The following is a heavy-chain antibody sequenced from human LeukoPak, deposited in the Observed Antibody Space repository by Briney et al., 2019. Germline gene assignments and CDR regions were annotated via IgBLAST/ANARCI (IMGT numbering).Heavy chain of an antibody. J-gene: IGHJ5*02. V-gene: IGHV4-61*08. CDR1: GGSVSSSGYY. Sequence: SETLSLTCTVSGGSVSSSGYYWSWIRQPPGKGLEWIAYIYYSGSTYYNPSLKSRVTISVDTSKNQFSLKLSSVTAADTAVYYCAREVVVAAKQFDPWGQGTLVTVSS. D-gene: IGHD2-15*01. CDR3: AREVVVAAKQFDP. CDR2: IYYSGST.